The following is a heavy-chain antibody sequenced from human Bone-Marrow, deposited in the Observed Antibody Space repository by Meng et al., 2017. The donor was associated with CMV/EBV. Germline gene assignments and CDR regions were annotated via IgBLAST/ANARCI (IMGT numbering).Heavy chain of an antibody. Sequence: QVQLGQAGAEVRKPGASGKVSCKASRYTFTSYGISWVRQAPGQGLEAKGGISAYNGNTNYAQKLQGRVTMTTDTSTSTAYMELRSLRSDHTAVYYCARDTVLDYWGQGTLVTVSS. CDR3: ARDTVLDY. CDR2: ISAYNGNT. J-gene: IGHJ4*02. CDR1: RYTFTSYG. D-gene: IGHD4-11*01. V-gene: IGHV1-18*01.